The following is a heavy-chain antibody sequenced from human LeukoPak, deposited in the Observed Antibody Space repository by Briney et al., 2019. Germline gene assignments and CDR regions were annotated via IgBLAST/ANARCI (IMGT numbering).Heavy chain of an antibody. Sequence: PSETLSLTCTVSGGSVSSGSYYWNWIRQPPGKGLEWIGYIYYSGSTNYNPPLKSRVTISVDTSKNQFSLKLGSVTAADTAVYYCARENGAFDIWGQGTMVTVSS. CDR3: ARENGAFDI. D-gene: IGHD2-8*01. CDR1: GGSVSSGSYY. CDR2: IYYSGST. V-gene: IGHV4-61*01. J-gene: IGHJ3*02.